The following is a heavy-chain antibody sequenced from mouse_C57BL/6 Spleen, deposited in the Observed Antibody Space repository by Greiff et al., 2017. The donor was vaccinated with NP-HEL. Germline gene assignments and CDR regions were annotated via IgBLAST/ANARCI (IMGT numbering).Heavy chain of an antibody. CDR1: GYTFTSYW. D-gene: IGHD2-3*01. CDR3: ARRGYSAGNYFDY. V-gene: IGHV1-55*01. J-gene: IGHJ2*01. CDR2: IYPGSGST. Sequence: VQLQQPGAELVKPGASVKMSCKASGYTFTSYWITWVKQRPGRGLEWIGDIYPGSGSTNYNEKFKSKATLTVDTSSSTAYMQLSSLTSEDSAVYYCARRGYSAGNYFDYWGQGTTLTVSS.